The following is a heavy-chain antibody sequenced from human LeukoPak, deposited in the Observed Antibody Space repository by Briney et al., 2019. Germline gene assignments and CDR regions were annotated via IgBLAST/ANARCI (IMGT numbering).Heavy chain of an antibody. D-gene: IGHD2-2*01. CDR1: GFTFSDYY. Sequence: GGSLRLSCAASGFTFSDYYMSWIRQAPGKGLEWVSYISSSSYTNYADSVKGRFTISRDNAKNSLYLQMNSLRAEDTAVYYCASNRCSSTSCYSPSWFDPWGQGTLVTVSS. V-gene: IGHV3-11*03. J-gene: IGHJ5*02. CDR3: ASNRCSSTSCYSPSWFDP. CDR2: ISSSSYT.